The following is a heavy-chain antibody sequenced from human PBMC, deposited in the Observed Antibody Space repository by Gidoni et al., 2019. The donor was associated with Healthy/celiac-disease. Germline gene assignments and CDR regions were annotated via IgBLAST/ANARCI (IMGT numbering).Heavy chain of an antibody. J-gene: IGHJ4*02. Sequence: QVQLVEAGGGVVQHGRSLRISCAASGFTLSSYAMHWVRQAPGKGLEWVAVISYDGSNKYYADSVNGRFTISRDNSKNTLYLQMNSLRAEDTAVYYCARDLGLDYWGQGTLVTVSS. CDR2: ISYDGSNK. CDR1: GFTLSSYA. D-gene: IGHD3-10*01. CDR3: ARDLGLDY. V-gene: IGHV3-30*04.